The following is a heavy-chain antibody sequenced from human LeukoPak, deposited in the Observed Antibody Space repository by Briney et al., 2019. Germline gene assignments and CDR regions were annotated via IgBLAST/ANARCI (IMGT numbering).Heavy chain of an antibody. V-gene: IGHV3-33*01. Sequence: GRSLRLSRAASGFTFSSYGMHWVRQAPGKGLEWVAVIWYDGSNKYYADSVKGRFTISGDNSKNTLYLQMNSLRAEDTAVYYCAREGIAAAGLDFDYWGQGTLVTVSS. D-gene: IGHD6-13*01. CDR1: GFTFSSYG. J-gene: IGHJ4*02. CDR3: AREGIAAAGLDFDY. CDR2: IWYDGSNK.